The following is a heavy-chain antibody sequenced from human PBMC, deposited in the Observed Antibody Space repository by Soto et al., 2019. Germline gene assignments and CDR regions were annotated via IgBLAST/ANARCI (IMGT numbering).Heavy chain of an antibody. Sequence: PGGSLRLSCVGSGFTFSTSSLSWVRQAPGKGLEWVSSISSSSNFVYYADSVKGRFTISRDNAKNSLYLQMNSLRAEDTAVFSCARVGDYSIGPCFDYWGQGILVTVSS. V-gene: IGHV3-21*01. J-gene: IGHJ4*02. CDR3: ARVGDYSIGPCFDY. CDR2: ISSSSNFV. D-gene: IGHD4-17*01. CDR1: GFTFSTSS.